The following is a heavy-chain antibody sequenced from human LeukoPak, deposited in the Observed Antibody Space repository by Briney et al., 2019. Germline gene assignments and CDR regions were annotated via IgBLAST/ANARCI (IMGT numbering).Heavy chain of an antibody. CDR3: ARPTPYCSGGSCYSFWFDP. CDR1: DDSITMYY. Sequence: SETLSLTCSVSDDSITMYYWTWIRQPPGKGLEWIGYIYYSGSTNYNPSLKSRVTISVDTSKNQFSLKLSSVTAADTAVYYCARPTPYCSGGSCYSFWFDPWGQGTLVTVSS. J-gene: IGHJ5*02. V-gene: IGHV4-59*08. D-gene: IGHD2-15*01. CDR2: IYYSGST.